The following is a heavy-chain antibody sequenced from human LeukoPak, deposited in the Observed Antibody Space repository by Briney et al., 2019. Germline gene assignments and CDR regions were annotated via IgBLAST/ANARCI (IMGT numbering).Heavy chain of an antibody. D-gene: IGHD4-17*01. V-gene: IGHV7-4-1*02. CDR3: ARVPNDYGDYSLGY. J-gene: IGHJ4*02. Sequence: ASVKVSCKASGYTFTSYAMNWVRQAPGQGFEWMGWINTNTGNPTYAQGFTGRFVFSLDTSVSTAYLQISSLKAEDTAVYYCARVPNDYGDYSLGYWGQGTLVTVSS. CDR1: GYTFTSYA. CDR2: INTNTGNP.